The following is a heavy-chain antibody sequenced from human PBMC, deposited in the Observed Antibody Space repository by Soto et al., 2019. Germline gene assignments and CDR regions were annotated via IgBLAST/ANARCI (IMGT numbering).Heavy chain of an antibody. CDR1: GFTFSSYG. CDR3: ARDLGYCTNGVCYSFDY. CDR2: IWYDGSNK. V-gene: IGHV3-33*01. Sequence: GGSLRLSCAASGFTFSSYGMHWVRQAPGKGLEWVAVIWYDGSNKYYADSVKGRLTISRDNSKNTLYLQMNSLRAEDTAVYYCARDLGYCTNGVCYSFDYWGQGTLVTVSS. J-gene: IGHJ4*02. D-gene: IGHD2-8*01.